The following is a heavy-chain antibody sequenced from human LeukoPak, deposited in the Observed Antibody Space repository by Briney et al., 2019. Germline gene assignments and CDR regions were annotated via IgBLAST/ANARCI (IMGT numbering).Heavy chain of an antibody. CDR1: AGSFSGYH. D-gene: IGHD6-6*01. J-gene: IGHJ5*02. CDR3: ARGFPSSSRWFDP. CDR2: TNHSGSA. V-gene: IGHV4-34*01. Sequence: SEALSLTCGVYAGSFSGYHWTWIRLRPGKGLEWIGDTNHSGSAHYNPSLKSRVTISVDTSNNQFSLNLHSVTAADTAVYYCARGFPSSSRWFDPWGQGTLVTVSS.